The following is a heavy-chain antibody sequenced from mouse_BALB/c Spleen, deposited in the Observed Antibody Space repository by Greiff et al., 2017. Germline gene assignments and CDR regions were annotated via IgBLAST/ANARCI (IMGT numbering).Heavy chain of an antibody. CDR3: ARAYYGNMDY. CDR2: ISYDGSN. V-gene: IGHV3-6*02. D-gene: IGHD2-10*01. J-gene: IGHJ4*01. Sequence: EVQLQQSGPGLVKPSQSLSLTCSVTGYSITSGYYWNWIRQFPGNKLEWMGYISYDGSNNYNPSLKNRISITRDTSKNQFFLKLNSVTTEDTATYYCARAYYGNMDYWGQGTSVTVSS. CDR1: GYSITSGYY.